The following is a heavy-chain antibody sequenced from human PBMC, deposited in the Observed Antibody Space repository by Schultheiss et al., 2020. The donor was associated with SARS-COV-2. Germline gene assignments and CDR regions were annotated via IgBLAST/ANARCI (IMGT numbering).Heavy chain of an antibody. Sequence: GGSLRLSCEASGFTFSSYNINWVRQAPGKGLEWVSSISGTSRYIYYADSVKGRFTISRDNAENSLFLQMNSLRAEDTAVYYCARDLRQGGYSGYDPGYFGMDVWGQGTTVTVSS. J-gene: IGHJ6*02. D-gene: IGHD5-12*01. CDR3: ARDLRQGGYSGYDPGYFGMDV. V-gene: IGHV3-21*01. CDR2: ISGTSRYI. CDR1: GFTFSSYN.